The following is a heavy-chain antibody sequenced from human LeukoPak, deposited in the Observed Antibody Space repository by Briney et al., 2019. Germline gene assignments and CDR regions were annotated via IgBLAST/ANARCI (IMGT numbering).Heavy chain of an antibody. J-gene: IGHJ6*02. Sequence: GGSLRLSCTASGFTFGDYAMSWVRQAPGKGLEWVGFIRSKAYGGTTEYAASVKGRFTISRDDSNSIAYLQMNSLKTEDTAVYYCTRGPAYYGMDVWGQGTTVTVSS. CDR2: IRSKAYGGTT. CDR1: GFTFGDYA. D-gene: IGHD2-2*01. CDR3: TRGPAYYGMDV. V-gene: IGHV3-49*04.